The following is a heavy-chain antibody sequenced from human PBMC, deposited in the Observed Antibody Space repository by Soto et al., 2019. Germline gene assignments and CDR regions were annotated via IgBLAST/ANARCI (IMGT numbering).Heavy chain of an antibody. CDR2: IYWDDDK. CDR1: GFSLSTSGVG. Sequence: QITLKESGPTLVKPTQTLTLTCTFSGFSLSTSGVGVGWIRQPPGKALEWLALIYWDDDKRYSPSLKSRLTTTKHSSKNHVVLTMPNMHPLDTATYYCAHDSLGTHYGGPVPLAYWGQGTLVTVSS. CDR3: AHDSLGTHYGGPVPLAY. V-gene: IGHV2-5*02. J-gene: IGHJ4*02. D-gene: IGHD4-17*01.